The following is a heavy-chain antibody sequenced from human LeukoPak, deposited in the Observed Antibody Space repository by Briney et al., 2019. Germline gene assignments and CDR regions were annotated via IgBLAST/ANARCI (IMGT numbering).Heavy chain of an antibody. CDR3: ARDSIYSDNSDYYYDY. J-gene: IGHJ4*02. V-gene: IGHV3-21*01. CDR2: ISSSSTNI. D-gene: IGHD3-22*01. CDR1: GFTFSNYN. Sequence: GGSLRLSCAASGFTFSNYNMNWVRQAPGKGPEWVSFISSSSTNIYYADAVKGRFTISRGNAKNSLYLQMNSLRAEDTAVYYCARDSIYSDNSDYYYDYWGQGTLVTVSS.